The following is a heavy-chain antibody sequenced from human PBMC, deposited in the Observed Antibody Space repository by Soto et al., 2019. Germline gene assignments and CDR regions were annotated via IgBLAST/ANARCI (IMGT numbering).Heavy chain of an antibody. V-gene: IGHV1-18*01. CDR1: GYTFTSYG. Sequence: QVQLVQSGAEVKKPGASVKVSCKASGYTFTSYGISWVRQAPGQGLEWMGWISAYNGNTNYAQKLQGRVTMTTDTSTSTAYMELRSLRSDDTAVYYCARDIPVRIAASDTYGMDVWGQGTTVTVSS. CDR2: ISAYNGNT. CDR3: ARDIPVRIAASDTYGMDV. D-gene: IGHD6-6*01. J-gene: IGHJ6*02.